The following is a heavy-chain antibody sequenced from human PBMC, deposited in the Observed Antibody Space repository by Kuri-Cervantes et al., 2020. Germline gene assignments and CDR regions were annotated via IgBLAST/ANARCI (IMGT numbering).Heavy chain of an antibody. Sequence: ESLKIPCTVSGGSISRSTYYWGWIRQPPGKGLEWIGSIYHSGTTYYNPSLKSRVTISVDTSKNQFSLKLNSVTAADTAVHYCATLGSFGVVGYWGQGTLVTVSS. CDR1: GGSISRSTYY. V-gene: IGHV4-39*01. J-gene: IGHJ4*02. CDR2: IYHSGTT. CDR3: ATLGSFGVVGY. D-gene: IGHD3-3*01.